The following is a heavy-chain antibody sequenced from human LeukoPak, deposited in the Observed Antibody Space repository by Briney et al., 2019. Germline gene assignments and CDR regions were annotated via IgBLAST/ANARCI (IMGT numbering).Heavy chain of an antibody. CDR3: ARCDFAVPGGKY. D-gene: IGHD6-19*01. CDR2: ISSSSSYI. J-gene: IGHJ4*02. CDR1: GFTFSSYS. Sequence: PGGSLRLSCAASGFTFSSYSMNWVRQAPGKGLEWVSSISSSSSYIYYADSVKGRFTISRDNAMNSLHLQMNSLRAEDTAVYYCARCDFAVPGGKYWGQGILVTVSS. V-gene: IGHV3-21*01.